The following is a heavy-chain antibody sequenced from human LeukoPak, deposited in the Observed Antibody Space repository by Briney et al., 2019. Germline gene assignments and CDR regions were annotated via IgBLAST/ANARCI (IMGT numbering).Heavy chain of an antibody. J-gene: IGHJ4*02. D-gene: IGHD3-10*01. V-gene: IGHV4-38-2*02. Sequence: SETLSLTCTVSGYSISSGYYWGWIRQPPGKGLEWIGSTYHSGSTYYNPSLKSRVTISVDTSKNQFSLKLSSVTAADTAVYYCASGYYYGSGSYYRAFGYFDYWGQGTLVTVSS. CDR1: GYSISSGYY. CDR2: TYHSGST. CDR3: ASGYYYGSGSYYRAFGYFDY.